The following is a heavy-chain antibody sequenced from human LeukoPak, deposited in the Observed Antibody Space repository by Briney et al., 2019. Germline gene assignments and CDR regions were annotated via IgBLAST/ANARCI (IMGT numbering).Heavy chain of an antibody. V-gene: IGHV4-59*08. CDR2: IYYSGST. CDR1: GGSISSYY. Sequence: SETLSLTCTVSGGSISSYYWGWIRQPPGKGLEWIGYIYYSGSTNYNPSLKSRVTISVDTSKNQFSLKLSSVTAADTAVYYCARHAATYYYDSSGSFDYWGQGTLVTVSS. J-gene: IGHJ4*02. CDR3: ARHAATYYYDSSGSFDY. D-gene: IGHD3-22*01.